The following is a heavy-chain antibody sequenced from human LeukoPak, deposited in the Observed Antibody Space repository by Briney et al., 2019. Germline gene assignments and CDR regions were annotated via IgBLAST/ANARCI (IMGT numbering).Heavy chain of an antibody. CDR3: ARGLGYLDAFDT. CDR2: IYYSGST. CDR1: GGSISSYY. V-gene: IGHV4-59*01. Sequence: SETLSLTCTVSGGSISSYYWSWIRQPPGKGLEWIGYIYYSGSTNYNPPLKSRVTISVDTSKNQFSLKLSSVTAADTAVYYCARGLGYLDAFDTWGQGTMVTVSS. J-gene: IGHJ3*02. D-gene: IGHD5-12*01.